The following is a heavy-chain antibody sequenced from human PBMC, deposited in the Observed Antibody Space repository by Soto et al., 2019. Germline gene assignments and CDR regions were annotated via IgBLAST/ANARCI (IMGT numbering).Heavy chain of an antibody. CDR3: ANSPYYYDSSGYPGSDY. CDR1: GFTFSSYA. CDR2: ISGSGGST. Sequence: GGSLRLSCAASGFTFSSYAMSWVRQAPGKGLGWVSAISGSGGSTYYADSVKGRFTISRDNSKNTLYLQMNSLRAEDTAVYYCANSPYYYDSSGYPGSDYWGQGTLVTVSS. D-gene: IGHD3-22*01. V-gene: IGHV3-23*01. J-gene: IGHJ4*02.